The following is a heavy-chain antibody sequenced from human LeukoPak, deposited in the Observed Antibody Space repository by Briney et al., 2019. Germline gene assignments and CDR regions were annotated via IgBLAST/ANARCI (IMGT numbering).Heavy chain of an antibody. CDR3: ARDLKGYCSSTSCSDAFDI. CDR1: GYTFPSYG. Sequence: GSVKVSCKASGYTFPSYGISWVRQAPGQGLEWMGWISAYNGNTNYAQKLQGRVTMTTDTSTSTAYMELRSLRSDDTAMYYCARDLKGYCSSTSCSDAFDIWGQGTMVTVSS. D-gene: IGHD2-2*01. CDR2: ISAYNGNT. J-gene: IGHJ3*02. V-gene: IGHV1-18*01.